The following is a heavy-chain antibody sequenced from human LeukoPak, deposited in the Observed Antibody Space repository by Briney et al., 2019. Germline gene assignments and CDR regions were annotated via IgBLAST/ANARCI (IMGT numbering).Heavy chain of an antibody. CDR2: IYHSGST. CDR1: GYSISSGYY. Sequence: SETLSLTCAVSGYSISSGYYWGWIRQPPGKGLEWIGSIYHSGSTYYNPPLKSRVTISVDTSKNQFSLKLSSVTAADTAVYYCARHRAPYSGSYVDYWGQGTLVTVSS. J-gene: IGHJ4*02. V-gene: IGHV4-38-2*01. D-gene: IGHD1-26*01. CDR3: ARHRAPYSGSYVDY.